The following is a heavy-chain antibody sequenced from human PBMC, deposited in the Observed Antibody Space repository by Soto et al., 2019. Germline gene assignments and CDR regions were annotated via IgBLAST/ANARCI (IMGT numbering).Heavy chain of an antibody. CDR2: IYPGDSDT. CDR3: ARPLRHYYDSSGSPDAFDI. Sequence: GESLKISCKGSGYSFTSYWIGWVRQMPGKGLEWMGIIYPGDSDTRYSPSFQGQVTISADKSISAAYLQWSSLKASDTAMYYCARPLRHYYDSSGSPDAFDIWGQGTLVTVSS. V-gene: IGHV5-51*01. CDR1: GYSFTSYW. D-gene: IGHD3-22*01. J-gene: IGHJ4*02.